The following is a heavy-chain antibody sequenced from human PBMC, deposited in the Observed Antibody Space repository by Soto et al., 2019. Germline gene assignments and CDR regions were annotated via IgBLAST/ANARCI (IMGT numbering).Heavy chain of an antibody. CDR2: INPNSGGT. Sequence: ASVKVSCKASGYTFTGYYMHWVRQAPGQGLEWMGWINPNSGGTNYAQKFQGRVTMTRDTSISTAYMELSRLRSDDTAVYYCARGNNYDFWSGYSGAFDICGQGTMVTV. D-gene: IGHD3-3*01. V-gene: IGHV1-2*02. CDR3: ARGNNYDFWSGYSGAFDI. CDR1: GYTFTGYY. J-gene: IGHJ3*02.